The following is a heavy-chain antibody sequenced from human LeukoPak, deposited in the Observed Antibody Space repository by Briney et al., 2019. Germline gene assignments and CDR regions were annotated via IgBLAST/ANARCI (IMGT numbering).Heavy chain of an antibody. CDR2: IWYDGSNK. CDR1: TSSSDG. V-gene: IGHV3-33*01. Sequence: TSSSDGVYLSGVAAAKGLEWVAVIWYDGSNKYYADSVKGRFTISRDNSKNTLYLQMNSLRAEDTAVYYCARDPEDRGGSYEPNDYWGQGTLVTVSS. CDR3: ARDPEDRGGSYEPNDY. D-gene: IGHD1-26*01. J-gene: IGHJ4*02.